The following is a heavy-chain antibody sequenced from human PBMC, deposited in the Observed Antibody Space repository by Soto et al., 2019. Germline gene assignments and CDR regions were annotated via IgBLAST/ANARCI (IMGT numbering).Heavy chain of an antibody. J-gene: IGHJ4*02. Sequence: GGSQRLSCEASGFKFDDYMMHWVRQAPGKGLEWISLISWDGGSIDYADSIKGRFTVSRDNSKNSLYLHMNSLKTEDTAIYYCAKEGNGGSSLDHWGQGTLVTVSS. CDR2: ISWDGGSI. V-gene: IGHV3-43*01. CDR3: AKEGNGGSSLDH. CDR1: GFKFDDYM. D-gene: IGHD2-15*01.